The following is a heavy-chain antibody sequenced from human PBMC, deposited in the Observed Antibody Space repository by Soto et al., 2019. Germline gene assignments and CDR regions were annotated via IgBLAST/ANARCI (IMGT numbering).Heavy chain of an antibody. Sequence: SETLSLTCAIYGGSFSGYYWSWIRQPPGKGLEWIGEINHSGSTNYNPSLKSRVTISVDTSKNQFSLKLSSVTAADTAVYYCARGRARGKVVPAAIRNSSGWYGGGYYYYGMDVWGQGTTVTVSS. V-gene: IGHV4-34*01. CDR2: INHSGST. CDR3: ARGRARGKVVPAAIRNSSGWYGGGYYYYGMDV. D-gene: IGHD2-2*02. CDR1: GGSFSGYY. J-gene: IGHJ6*02.